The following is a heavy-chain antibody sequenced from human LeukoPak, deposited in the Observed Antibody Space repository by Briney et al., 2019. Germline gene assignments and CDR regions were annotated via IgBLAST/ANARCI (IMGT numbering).Heavy chain of an antibody. D-gene: IGHD2-21*02. V-gene: IGHV1-18*01. CDR1: GYTFTSYG. CDR3: ATFNHIVVVTAPYPIDY. Sequence: ASVKVSCKASGYTFTSYGISWVRQAPGQGLEWMGWISAYNGNTNYAQKLQGRVTMTTDTSTSTAYMELRSLRSDDTAVYYCATFNHIVVVTAPYPIDYWGQGTLVTVSS. J-gene: IGHJ4*02. CDR2: ISAYNGNT.